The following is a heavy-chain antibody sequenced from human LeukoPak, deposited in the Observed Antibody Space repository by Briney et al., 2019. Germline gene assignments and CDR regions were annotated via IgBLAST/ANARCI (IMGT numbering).Heavy chain of an antibody. CDR3: AKDLLGWSSPR. CDR1: GGSINSYY. Sequence: PSETLSLTCTVSGGSINSYYWTWIRQPPGKGLEWIGHMYYSGSTNYNPSLKSRVTISVDASKKQFSLKLSSVTAADTAVYYCAKDLLGWSSPRWGQGTMVTVSS. J-gene: IGHJ3*01. V-gene: IGHV4-59*01. CDR2: MYYSGST. D-gene: IGHD3-3*01.